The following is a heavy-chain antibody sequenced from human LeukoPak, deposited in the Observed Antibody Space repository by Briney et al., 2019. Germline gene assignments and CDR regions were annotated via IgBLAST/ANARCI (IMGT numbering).Heavy chain of an antibody. V-gene: IGHV4-61*02. J-gene: IGHJ4*02. CDR3: ARQVGYSYGANLVDF. CDR2: IYTSGST. CDR1: GGSISSGSYY. D-gene: IGHD5-18*01. Sequence: SQTLSLTCTVSGGSISSGSYYWSWIRQPAGKGLEWIGRIYTSGSTNYNPSLKSRVTISVDTSKNQFSLKLSSVTAADTAVYYCARQVGYSYGANLVDFWGQGTLVTVSS.